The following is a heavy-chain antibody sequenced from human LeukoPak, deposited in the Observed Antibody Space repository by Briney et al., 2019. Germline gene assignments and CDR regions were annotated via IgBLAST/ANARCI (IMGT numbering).Heavy chain of an antibody. CDR2: ISSSGGST. CDR1: GFTFSIFA. Sequence: PGGSLRLSCEGSGFTFSIFAMSWLRQAPEKGLEWVSGISSSGGSTNYADSAKGRFTISRDNSKTRLYLQMNSLRADDTALYYCAKRHLIADRGRDYWGQGTLVTVSS. J-gene: IGHJ4*02. D-gene: IGHD3-16*02. V-gene: IGHV3-23*01. CDR3: AKRHLIADRGRDY.